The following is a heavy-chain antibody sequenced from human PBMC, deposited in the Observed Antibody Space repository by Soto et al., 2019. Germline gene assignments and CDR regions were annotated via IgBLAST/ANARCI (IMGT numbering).Heavy chain of an antibody. D-gene: IGHD3-10*01. J-gene: IGHJ4*02. Sequence: EVQLLESGGGLVQPGGSLRLSCAASGFTFSSYAMRWVRQAPGKGLEWVSAISGSGGSTYYADSVKGRFTISRDNSKNTLYLQMNSLRAEDTAVYYCAKEGPPEYYYGSGTVGCDYWGQGTLVTVS. CDR2: ISGSGGST. CDR1: GFTFSSYA. V-gene: IGHV3-23*01. CDR3: AKEGPPEYYYGSGTVGCDY.